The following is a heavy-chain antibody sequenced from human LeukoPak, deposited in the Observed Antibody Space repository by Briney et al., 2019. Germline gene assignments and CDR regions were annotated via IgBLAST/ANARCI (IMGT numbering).Heavy chain of an antibody. CDR1: GLTFDDYA. Sequence: GRSLRLSCAASGLTFDDYAMHWVRQAPGKGLDWVSGISWNSGSIGYADSVKGRFTISRDNAKNSLYLQMNSLRAEDMALYYCAKVSSFGVDDAFDIWGQGTMVTVSS. D-gene: IGHD3-3*01. CDR2: ISWNSGSI. CDR3: AKVSSFGVDDAFDI. J-gene: IGHJ3*02. V-gene: IGHV3-9*03.